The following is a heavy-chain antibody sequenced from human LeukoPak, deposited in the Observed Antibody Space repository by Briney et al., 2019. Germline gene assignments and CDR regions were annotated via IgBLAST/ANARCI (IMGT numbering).Heavy chain of an antibody. CDR1: GFTFSSYS. V-gene: IGHV3-21*01. J-gene: IGHJ6*03. CDR3: AKDGGGYYPSYYYYMDV. Sequence: GGSLRLSCAASGFTFSSYSMNWVRQAPGKGLEWVSCISSSSTYKYYADSIKGRFTISRDNAKNSLYLQMNSLRAEDTAVYYCAKDGGGYYPSYYYYMDVWGKGTTVTISS. D-gene: IGHD3-22*01. CDR2: ISSSSTYK.